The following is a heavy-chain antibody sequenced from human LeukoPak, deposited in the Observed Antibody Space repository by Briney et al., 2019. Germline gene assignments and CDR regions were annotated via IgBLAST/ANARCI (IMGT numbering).Heavy chain of an antibody. V-gene: IGHV3-66*01. J-gene: IGHJ4*02. CDR1: GFTVSSNY. D-gene: IGHD3-22*01. CDR3: AKDSDDSSGYTPYHFDY. CDR2: IYSGGST. Sequence: PGGSLRLSCAASGFTVSSNYMSWVRQAPGKGLEWVSVIYSGGSTYYADSVKGRFTISRDNSKNTLYLQMNSLRAEDTAVYYCAKDSDDSSGYTPYHFDYWGQGTLVTVSS.